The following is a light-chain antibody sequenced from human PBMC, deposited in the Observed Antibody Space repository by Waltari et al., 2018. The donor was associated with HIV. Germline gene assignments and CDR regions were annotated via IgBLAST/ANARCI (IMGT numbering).Light chain of an antibody. J-gene: IGKJ1*01. Sequence: DIVITQSPVSLAVAPGGRALIHWRVNRSLLHSSKNKNDLAWYQQKPGQPPKLLIYWASTRQSVVPERFSGSGSGTDFTLTISSLQAEDAAVYYCQQYFSLPATFGQGTKVEIK. CDR3: QQYFSLPAT. V-gene: IGKV4-1*01. CDR1: RSLLHSSKNKND. CDR2: WAS.